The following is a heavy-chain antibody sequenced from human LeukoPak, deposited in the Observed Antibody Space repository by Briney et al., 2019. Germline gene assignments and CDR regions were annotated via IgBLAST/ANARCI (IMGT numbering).Heavy chain of an antibody. J-gene: IGHJ4*02. CDR2: VYHTGNT. V-gene: IGHV4-38-2*02. CDR3: ARDQPYFDS. CDR1: GYSISSGYY. Sequence: SETLSLTCAVSGYSISSGYYWGWIRQPPGKGLEWVGSVYHTGNTYYNPSLMSRVTISVDTSKNQFSLKLSSVTAADTALYYCARDQPYFDSWGQGALVTVSS.